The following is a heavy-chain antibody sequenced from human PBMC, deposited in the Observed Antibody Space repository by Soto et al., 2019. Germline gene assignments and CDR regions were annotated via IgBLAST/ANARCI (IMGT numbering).Heavy chain of an antibody. CDR3: ARDHITVVTDF. D-gene: IGHD2-15*01. CDR2: ISYSSSTI. J-gene: IGHJ4*02. Sequence: PGGSLRLSCAASGFTFSSYGMNWVRQAPGKGLEWISYISYSSSTIYYADSVKGRFTISRDNAKNSLYLHMSSLRDEDTAVYYCARDHITVVTDFWGQGTMVTVSS. V-gene: IGHV3-48*02. CDR1: GFTFSSYG.